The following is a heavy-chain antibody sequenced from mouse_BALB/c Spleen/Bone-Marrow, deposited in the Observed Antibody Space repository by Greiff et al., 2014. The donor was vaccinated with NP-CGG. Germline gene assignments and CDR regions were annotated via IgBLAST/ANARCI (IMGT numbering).Heavy chain of an antibody. J-gene: IGHJ3*01. CDR1: GFNIKDTY. CDR3: AVYDYEGFAY. Sequence: VQLQQSGAELVKLGASVKLSCTASGFNIKDTYMHWVKQRPEQGLEWIGRIDPANGNTKYDPKFQGKATITADTSSNTAYLQLSSLTSEDTAVYYCAVYDYEGFAYWGQGTLVTVSA. D-gene: IGHD2-4*01. CDR2: IDPANGNT. V-gene: IGHV14-3*02.